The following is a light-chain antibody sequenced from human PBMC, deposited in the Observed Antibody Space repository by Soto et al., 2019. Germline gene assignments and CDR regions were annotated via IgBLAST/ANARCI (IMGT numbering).Light chain of an antibody. Sequence: IKVTQSPPTVSASVGDRVTITCRASQGISSALACYQQKPGKAPKLLIYDASSLESGVPSRFSGSGSGTDFTLTISCLQSEDFATYYCQQYYSFPLTFGPGTKVDIK. CDR3: QQYYSFPLT. V-gene: IGKV1-13*02. CDR2: DAS. CDR1: QGISSA. J-gene: IGKJ3*01.